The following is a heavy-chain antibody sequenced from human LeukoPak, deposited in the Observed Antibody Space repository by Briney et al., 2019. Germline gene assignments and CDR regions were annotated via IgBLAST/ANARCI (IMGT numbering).Heavy chain of an antibody. V-gene: IGHV1-3*01. J-gene: IGHJ4*02. CDR3: ARVLSDCSSTSCYPNFDY. D-gene: IGHD2-2*01. CDR2: INAGNGNT. Sequence: GASVKVSCTASGYTFTSYAMHWVRQAPGQRLEWMGWINAGNGNTKYSQKFQGRVTITRDTSASTAYMELSSLRSEDTAVYYCARVLSDCSSTSCYPNFDYWGQGTLVTVSS. CDR1: GYTFTSYA.